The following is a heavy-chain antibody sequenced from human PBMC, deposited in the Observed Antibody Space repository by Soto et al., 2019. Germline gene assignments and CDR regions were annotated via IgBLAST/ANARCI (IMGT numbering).Heavy chain of an antibody. CDR2: IYYGGST. CDR1: GGSISSSSYY. Sequence: PSETLSLTGTGSGGSISSSSYYWGWIRQSPGKGLEWIGTIYYGGSTSYNPSLKSRVTISVDTSKNQFSLKLSSVTAADTALYYCARRSSSGWFFDYWGQGTLVTVSS. CDR3: ARRSSSGWFFDY. J-gene: IGHJ4*02. V-gene: IGHV4-39*01. D-gene: IGHD6-13*01.